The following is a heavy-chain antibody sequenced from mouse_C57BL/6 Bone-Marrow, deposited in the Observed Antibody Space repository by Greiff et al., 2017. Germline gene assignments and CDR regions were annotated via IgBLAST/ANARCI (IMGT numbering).Heavy chain of an antibody. CDR2: IYPGDGDT. Sequence: QVQLQQSGPELVKPGASVKISCKASGYAFSSSWMNWVKQRPGKGLEWIGRIYPGDGDTNYNGKFKGKATLTADKSSSTAYMQLSSLTSEDSAVYFFAILLGAMDYWGQGTPVTVSS. CDR1: GYAFSSSW. CDR3: AILLGAMDY. D-gene: IGHD1-1*01. J-gene: IGHJ4*01. V-gene: IGHV1-82*01.